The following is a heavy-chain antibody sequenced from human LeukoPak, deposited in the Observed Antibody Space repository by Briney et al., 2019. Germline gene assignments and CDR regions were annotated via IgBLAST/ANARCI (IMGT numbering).Heavy chain of an antibody. CDR2: IYPGDSDT. CDR1: GYSFSSYW. Sequence: GESLKISCKGSGYSFSSYWIGWVRQMPGKGLEWIGIIYPGDSDTRYSPSFQGQVTISADKSISTAYLQWSSLKASDTAMYYCARNVVPAAQGWFDPWGQGTLVTVSS. V-gene: IGHV5-51*01. J-gene: IGHJ5*02. D-gene: IGHD2-2*01. CDR3: ARNVVPAAQGWFDP.